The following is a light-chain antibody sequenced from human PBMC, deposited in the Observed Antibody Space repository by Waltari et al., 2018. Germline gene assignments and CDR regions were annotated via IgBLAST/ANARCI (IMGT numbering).Light chain of an antibody. CDR2: DAS. V-gene: IGKV3-11*01. CDR1: QSVSSN. Sequence: EIVLTQSPATLSLSQGERDTLSCRASQSVSSNLAWYQQKPGQAPRLLTYDASNRATGIPARFSGSGSGTDFTLTISILEPEDFAVYYCQQRGDCSRTFGPGTKVEIK. J-gene: IGKJ3*01. CDR3: QQRGDCSRT.